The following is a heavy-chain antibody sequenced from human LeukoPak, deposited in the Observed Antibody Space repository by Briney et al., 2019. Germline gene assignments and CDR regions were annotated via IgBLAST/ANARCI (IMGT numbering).Heavy chain of an antibody. J-gene: IGHJ6*03. CDR3: ARTIGYYYYMAV. CDR2: MNPNSGNT. Sequence: GASVKVSCKASGYTLTNYDINWVRQATGQGLEWMGWMNPNSGNTGHAQKFQGRVTITRNTSISTAYMELSSLRSEDTAVYYCARTIGYYYYMAVWGKGTTVTVSS. D-gene: IGHD2-15*01. V-gene: IGHV1-8*03. CDR1: GYTLTNYD.